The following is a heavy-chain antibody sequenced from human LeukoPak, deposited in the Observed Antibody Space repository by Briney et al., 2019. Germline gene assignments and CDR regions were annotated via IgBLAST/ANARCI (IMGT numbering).Heavy chain of an antibody. Sequence: SETLSLTCTVSGGSLSSYYWSWIRLHPGKGLEWIGYIYYSGSTYYNPSLKSRVTISVDTSKNQFSLKLNSVTAADTAVYYCARAYYGSGSYFDYWGRGTLVTVSS. J-gene: IGHJ4*02. CDR2: IYYSGST. CDR3: ARAYYGSGSYFDY. CDR1: GGSLSSYY. D-gene: IGHD3-10*01. V-gene: IGHV4-59*06.